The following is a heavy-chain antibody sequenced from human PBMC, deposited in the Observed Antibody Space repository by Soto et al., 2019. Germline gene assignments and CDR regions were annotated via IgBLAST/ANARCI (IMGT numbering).Heavy chain of an antibody. D-gene: IGHD3-22*01. J-gene: IGHJ4*02. Sequence: GAAVKVPCKASGYTFTSYAMHWVRQAPGQRLEWMGWINAGNGNTKYSQKFQGRVTITRDTSASTAYMELSSLRSEDTAVYYCARDTYYYDSSGYSQYYFDYWGQGTLVTVSS. CDR1: GYTFTSYA. CDR3: ARDTYYYDSSGYSQYYFDY. CDR2: INAGNGNT. V-gene: IGHV1-3*01.